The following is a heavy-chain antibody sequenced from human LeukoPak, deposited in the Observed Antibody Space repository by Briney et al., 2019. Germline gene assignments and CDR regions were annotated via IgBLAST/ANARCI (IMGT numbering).Heavy chain of an antibody. J-gene: IGHJ4*02. CDR1: GGSISSYY. Sequence: SETLSLTCTVSGGSISSYYWSWIRQPPGKGLEWIGYIYYSGSTNYNPSLKSRVTISVDTSKNQFSLKLSSVTAADTAVYYCASQGSVGATPLFELDYWGQGTLVTVSS. CDR2: IYYSGST. V-gene: IGHV4-59*01. CDR3: ASQGSVGATPLFELDY. D-gene: IGHD1-26*01.